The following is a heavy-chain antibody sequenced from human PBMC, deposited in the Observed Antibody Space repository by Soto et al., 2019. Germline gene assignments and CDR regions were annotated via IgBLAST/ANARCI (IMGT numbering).Heavy chain of an antibody. D-gene: IGHD3-22*01. CDR1: GYTFTSYG. J-gene: IGHJ6*02. CDR2: ISAYNGNT. CDR3: ARAYYYDSSGYPIPYYYYGMDV. Sequence: ASVKVSCKASGYTFTSYGISWVRQAPGQWLEWMGWISAYNGNTNYAQKLQGRVTMTTDTSTSTAYMELRSLRSDDTAVYYCARAYYYDSSGYPIPYYYYGMDVWGQGTTVTVSS. V-gene: IGHV1-18*01.